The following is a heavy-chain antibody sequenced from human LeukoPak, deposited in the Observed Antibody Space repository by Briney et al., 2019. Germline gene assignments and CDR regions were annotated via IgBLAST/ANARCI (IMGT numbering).Heavy chain of an antibody. Sequence: GGSLRLSCAAAGFTFSNYWMHWVRQAPGKGLVWVSRINSDGSSRNYADSGKGRFTVSRDNAKNTLYLQKNSLRAEDTAVYYCASASSHRIAAGGDYWGQGTLATVSS. CDR2: INSDGSSR. D-gene: IGHD6-13*01. CDR3: ASASSHRIAAGGDY. J-gene: IGHJ4*02. V-gene: IGHV3-74*01. CDR1: GFTFSNYW.